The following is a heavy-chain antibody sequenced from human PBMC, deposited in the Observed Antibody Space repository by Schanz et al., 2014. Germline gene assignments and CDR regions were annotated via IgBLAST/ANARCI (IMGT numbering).Heavy chain of an antibody. D-gene: IGHD3-22*01. CDR3: VRDERISSGVWFDP. CDR1: GFTFRNNW. Sequence: VQLVESGGAVVQPGGSLTLSCAASGFTFRNNWMHWFRQGPGKGLSWVSRIDGEGTDTRYADSVKGRFTISRDNARNMVFLQMSSLRADDTAVYYCVRDERISSGVWFDPWGQGTLVTVSS. V-gene: IGHV3-74*02. CDR2: IDGEGTDT. J-gene: IGHJ5*02.